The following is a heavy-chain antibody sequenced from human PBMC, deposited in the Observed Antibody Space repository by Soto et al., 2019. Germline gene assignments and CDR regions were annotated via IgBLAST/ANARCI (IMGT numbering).Heavy chain of an antibody. CDR1: GFTFSSYG. J-gene: IGHJ4*02. Sequence: GGSLRLSCSASGFTFSSYGMHWVRQAPGKGLEWVAVISYDGSNKYYADSVKGRFTISRDNSKNTLYLQMNSLRAEDTAVYYCAKDPTPLDGREPFDYWGQGTLVTVSS. V-gene: IGHV3-30*18. CDR3: AKDPTPLDGREPFDY. D-gene: IGHD1-1*01. CDR2: ISYDGSNK.